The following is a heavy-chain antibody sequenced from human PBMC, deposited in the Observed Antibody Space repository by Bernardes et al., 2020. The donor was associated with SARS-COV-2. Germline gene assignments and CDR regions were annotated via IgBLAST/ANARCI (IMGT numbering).Heavy chain of an antibody. Sequence: GGSLRLSCAASGFTFSSYAMSWVRQAPGKGLEWVSAISGSGGSTYYADSVKGRFTISRDNSKNTLYLQMNSLRAEDTAVYYCAKPTGWITISYNWFDPWGQGTLVTVSS. J-gene: IGHJ5*02. CDR3: AKPTGWITISYNWFDP. D-gene: IGHD3-3*01. V-gene: IGHV3-23*01. CDR1: GFTFSSYA. CDR2: ISGSGGST.